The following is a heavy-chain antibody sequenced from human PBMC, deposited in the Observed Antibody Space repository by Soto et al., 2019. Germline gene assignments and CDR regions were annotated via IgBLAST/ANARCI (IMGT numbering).Heavy chain of an antibody. J-gene: IGHJ5*02. CDR1: GYTFASYY. CDR2: INPSGGTT. CDR3: ARVEGYCSSTSCHFNWFDP. Sequence: QVELVQSGAEVKKPGASVRVSCKASGYTFASYYMHWVRQAPGQGLEWMGIINPSGGTTSYAQKFQGRVNMTRDTSTSTVYMELSSLRSEDTAVYYCARVEGYCSSTSCHFNWFDPWGQGTLVTVSS. V-gene: IGHV1-46*01. D-gene: IGHD2-2*01.